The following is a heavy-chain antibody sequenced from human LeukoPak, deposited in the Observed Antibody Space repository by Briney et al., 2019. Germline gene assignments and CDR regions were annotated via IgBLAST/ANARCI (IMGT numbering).Heavy chain of an antibody. CDR3: ARDCSSSTCYFDH. D-gene: IGHD2-2*01. J-gene: IGHJ4*02. CDR2: INHSGST. V-gene: IGHV4-34*01. Sequence: SETLSLTCAVFGGSFSGYYWSWIRQPPGKGLEWIGEINHSGSTNYNPSLKSRVTISVDTSKKQFSLKLTSVTAADTAVYYCARDCSSSTCYFDHWGQGTLVTVS. CDR1: GGSFSGYY.